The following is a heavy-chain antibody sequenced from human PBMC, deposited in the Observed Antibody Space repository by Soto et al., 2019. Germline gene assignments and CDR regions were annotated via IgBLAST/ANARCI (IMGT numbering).Heavy chain of an antibody. V-gene: IGHV3-21*06. D-gene: IGHD3-22*01. CDR1: GFNFRSHN. J-gene: IGHJ4*02. CDR3: AGRFDNYDNPGSKVPLDW. CDR2: ISSSGRYI. Sequence: EVQLVESGGGLVKPGGSLSLSCAASGFNFRSHNMNWVRQAPGKGLEWVSYISSSGRYIFYADSVRGRFTVSRDNAANSLFLQMNSLRAEDTAIYYCAGRFDNYDNPGSKVPLDWWGQGTVVMVSS.